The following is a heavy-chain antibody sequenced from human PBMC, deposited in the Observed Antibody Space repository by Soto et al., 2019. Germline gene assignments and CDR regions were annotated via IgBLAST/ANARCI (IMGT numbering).Heavy chain of an antibody. J-gene: IGHJ4*02. Sequence: QVQLQQWGAGLLKPSETLSLTCAVYGGSFSGYYWSWIRQPPGKGLEWIGEINHSGSTNYNPSLKSRVTISVDTSKNQFSLKLSSVTAADTAVCYCARTFYGSGSYYNPVFDYWGQGTLVTVSS. D-gene: IGHD3-10*01. CDR1: GGSFSGYY. CDR3: ARTFYGSGSYYNPVFDY. CDR2: INHSGST. V-gene: IGHV4-34*01.